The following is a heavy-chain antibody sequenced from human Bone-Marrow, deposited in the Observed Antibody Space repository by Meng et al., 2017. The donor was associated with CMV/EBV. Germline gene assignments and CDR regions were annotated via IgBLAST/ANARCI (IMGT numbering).Heavy chain of an antibody. CDR2: ISPRGTYI. D-gene: IGHD3-16*01. J-gene: IGHJ4*02. V-gene: IGHV3-21*01. CDR1: GFSFSDYS. Sequence: GESLKISCAASGFSFSDYSINWVRQAPGKGLEWVSSISPRGTYIFYADSLKGRFTISRDNAKSSLYLQMNSLRAEDTALYYCARDGGAWQHDRGYFDYWGRGTRVTGSS. CDR3: ARDGGAWQHDRGYFDY.